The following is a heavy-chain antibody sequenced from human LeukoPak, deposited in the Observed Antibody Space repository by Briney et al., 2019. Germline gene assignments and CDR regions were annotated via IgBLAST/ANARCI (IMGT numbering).Heavy chain of an antibody. D-gene: IGHD3-10*02. CDR2: IRYGGSNK. Sequence: GGSLRLSCEASGFIFTTSAFSWVRQAPGKGLEWVAFIRYGGSNKYYADSVKGRFTISRDNAKNSLYLQMNSLRAEDTAVYYCAELGITMIGGVWGKGTTVTISS. V-gene: IGHV3-30*02. CDR1: GFIFTTSA. CDR3: AELGITMIGGV. J-gene: IGHJ6*04.